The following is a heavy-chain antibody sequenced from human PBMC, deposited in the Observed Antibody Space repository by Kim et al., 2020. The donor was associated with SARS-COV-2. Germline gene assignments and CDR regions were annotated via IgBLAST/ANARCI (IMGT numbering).Heavy chain of an antibody. CDR3: ARDRIAVAGLFDY. D-gene: IGHD6-19*01. CDR2: ISYDGSNK. Sequence: GGSLRLSCAASGFTFSSYAMHWVRQAPGKGLEWVAVISYDGSNKYYADSVKGRFTISRDNSKNTLYLQMNSLRAEDTAVYYCARDRIAVAGLFDYWGQGT. J-gene: IGHJ4*02. V-gene: IGHV3-30*04. CDR1: GFTFSSYA.